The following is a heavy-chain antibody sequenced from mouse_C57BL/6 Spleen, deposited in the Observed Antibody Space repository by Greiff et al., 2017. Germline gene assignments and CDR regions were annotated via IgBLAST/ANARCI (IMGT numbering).Heavy chain of an antibody. Sequence: EVKVVESGGGLVKPGGSLKLSCAASGFTFSSYAMSWVRQTPEKRLEWVATISDGGSYTYYPDNVKGRFTISRDNAKNNLYLQMSHLKSEDTAMYYCARDGSNYEPYFDYWGQGTTLTVSS. CDR3: ARDGSNYEPYFDY. V-gene: IGHV5-4*01. CDR2: ISDGGSYT. D-gene: IGHD2-5*01. CDR1: GFTFSSYA. J-gene: IGHJ2*01.